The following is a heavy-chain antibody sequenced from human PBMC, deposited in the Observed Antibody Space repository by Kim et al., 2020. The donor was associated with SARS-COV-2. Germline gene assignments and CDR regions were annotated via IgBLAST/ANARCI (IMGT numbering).Heavy chain of an antibody. CDR1: GFTFSSYA. V-gene: IGHV3-30*04. Sequence: GGSLRLSCAASGFTFSSYAMHWVRQAPGKGLEWVAVISYDGSNKYYADSVKGRFTISRDNSKNTLYLQMNSLRAEDTAVYYCVRGTVGYFDYWGQGTLVTVSS. CDR3: VRGTVGYFDY. D-gene: IGHD1-1*01. CDR2: ISYDGSNK. J-gene: IGHJ4*02.